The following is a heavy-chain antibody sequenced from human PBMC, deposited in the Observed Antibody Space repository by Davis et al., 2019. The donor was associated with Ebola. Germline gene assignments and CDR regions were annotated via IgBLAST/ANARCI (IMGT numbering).Heavy chain of an antibody. CDR1: GFTVSSNY. CDR2: IYSGGST. Sequence: PGGSLRLSCAASGFTVSSNYMSWVRQAPGKGLEWVSVIYSGGSTYYADSVKGRFTISRDNSKNTLYLQMNSLRAEDTAVYYCAREGRRRDGYTPRFDYWGQGTLVTVSS. V-gene: IGHV3-66*01. D-gene: IGHD5-24*01. J-gene: IGHJ4*02. CDR3: AREGRRRDGYTPRFDY.